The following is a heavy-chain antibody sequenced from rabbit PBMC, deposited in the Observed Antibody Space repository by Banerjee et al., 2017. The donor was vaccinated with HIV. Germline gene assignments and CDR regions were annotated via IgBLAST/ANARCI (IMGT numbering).Heavy chain of an antibody. CDR1: GFSFSSGDD. D-gene: IGHD6-1*01. J-gene: IGHJ2*01. CDR2: IYVDSSGST. V-gene: IGHV1S45*01. Sequence: QQQLEESGGGLVKPGGTLTLTCKASGFSFSSGDDMCWVRQAPGKGLEWIGSIYVDSSGSTYYASWAKGRFTISKTSSTTVTLQMTSLTAADTATYFCAGRNAAYGGGVYATWGPGTLVTVS. CDR3: AGRNAAYGGGVYAT.